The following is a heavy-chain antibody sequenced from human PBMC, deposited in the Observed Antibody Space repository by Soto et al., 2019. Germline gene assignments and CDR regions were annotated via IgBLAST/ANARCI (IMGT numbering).Heavy chain of an antibody. V-gene: IGHV1-18*01. CDR3: ARVRGIGYCSSTCCYGVGFDP. J-gene: IGHJ5*02. Sequence: QVQLVQSGAEVKKPGASVKVSCKASVYTFTSYGISWVRQAPGQGLEWMGWISAYNGNTNYAQKLQGRVTMTTDTSTSTAYMELRSLRSDDTAVYYCARVRGIGYCSSTCCYGVGFDPWGQGTLVTVSS. D-gene: IGHD2-2*03. CDR1: VYTFTSYG. CDR2: ISAYNGNT.